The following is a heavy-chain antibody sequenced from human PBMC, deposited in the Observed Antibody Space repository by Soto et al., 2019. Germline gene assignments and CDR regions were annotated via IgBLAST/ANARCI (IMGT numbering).Heavy chain of an antibody. CDR2: IYYSGST. CDR1: GGSISIYY. D-gene: IGHD5-18*01. J-gene: IGHJ6*02. V-gene: IGHV4-59*01. CDR3: ARDQGYGKNYYYGMDV. Sequence: SETLSLTCTVSGGSISIYYWSWIRQPPGKGLEWIGYIYYSGSTNYNPSLKSRVTISVDTSKNQFSLKLSSVTAADTAVYYCARDQGYGKNYYYGMDVWGQGTTVTSP.